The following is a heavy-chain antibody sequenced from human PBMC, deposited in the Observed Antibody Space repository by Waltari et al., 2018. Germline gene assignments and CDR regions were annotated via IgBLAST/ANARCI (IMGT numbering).Heavy chain of an antibody. V-gene: IGHV3-23*01. CDR3: AKGWQRVTATHFDY. CDR1: GFPFSRSG. D-gene: IGHD2-21*02. CDR2: ISGSGGTT. Sequence: EVQVLESGGGLVQPGGSLRLSCAASGFPFSRSGMSWVRQAPGKGLEWVAAISGSGGTTYYADSVRGRFTISRDNSKNTLYLQMNSLRAEDTAVYYCAKGWQRVTATHFDYWGQGTLVTVSS. J-gene: IGHJ4*02.